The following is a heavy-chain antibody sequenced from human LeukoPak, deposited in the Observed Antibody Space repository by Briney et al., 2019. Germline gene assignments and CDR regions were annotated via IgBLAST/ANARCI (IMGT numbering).Heavy chain of an antibody. J-gene: IGHJ4*02. V-gene: IGHV4-59*01. CDR2: IYYSGST. Sequence: PSETLSLTCTVSGGSISSYYWSWIRQPPGKGLEWIGYIYYSGSTNYNPYLKSRVTISVDTSKNQFSLKLSSVTAAGTAVYYCARDMSLGSSGWFGYWGQGTLVTVSS. CDR1: GGSISSYY. D-gene: IGHD6-19*01. CDR3: ARDMSLGSSGWFGY.